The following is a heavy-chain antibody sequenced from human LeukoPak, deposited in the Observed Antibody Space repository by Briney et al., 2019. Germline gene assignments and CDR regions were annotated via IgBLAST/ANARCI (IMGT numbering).Heavy chain of an antibody. CDR3: ARADPTNTGHEYFDY. CDR1: GYTFNRYG. Sequence: AAVKVSCKASGYTFNRYGISWVRQAPGQRPEWMGWNSALTGNIDYAPKFQGRVTMNTDTSTRTAYMELSSLVSADTAVYFCARADPTNTGHEYFDYWGRATLVTVSS. D-gene: IGHD2/OR15-2a*01. V-gene: IGHV1-18*01. CDR2: NSALTGNI. J-gene: IGHJ4*02.